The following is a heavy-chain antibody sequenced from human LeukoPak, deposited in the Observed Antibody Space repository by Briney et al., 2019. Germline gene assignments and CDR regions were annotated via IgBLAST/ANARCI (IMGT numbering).Heavy chain of an antibody. Sequence: GASVKVSCKASGCTFSSNAISWVRQAPGQGLEWMGGIIPIFGTANYAQKFQGRVTITADKSTSTAYMELSSLRSEDMAVYYCARAYYYYDSSGYYLNWFDPWGQGTLVTVSS. J-gene: IGHJ5*02. CDR2: IIPIFGTA. V-gene: IGHV1-69*06. CDR3: ARAYYYYDSSGYYLNWFDP. D-gene: IGHD3-22*01. CDR1: GCTFSSNA.